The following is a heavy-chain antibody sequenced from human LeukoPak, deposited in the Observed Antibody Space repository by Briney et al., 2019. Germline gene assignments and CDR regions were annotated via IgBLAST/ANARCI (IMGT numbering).Heavy chain of an antibody. CDR3: AQGFSSGWYPY. D-gene: IGHD6-19*01. Sequence: GGSLRLSCAASGFTFSSYAMCWVRQAPGKGPEWVATIGHTSGAWYADSVMGRFTISRDNSKNTLYLQLTSLRAEDTAVYYCAQGFSSGWYPYWGQGSLVSVSS. V-gene: IGHV3-23*01. J-gene: IGHJ4*02. CDR1: GFTFSSYA. CDR2: IGHTSGA.